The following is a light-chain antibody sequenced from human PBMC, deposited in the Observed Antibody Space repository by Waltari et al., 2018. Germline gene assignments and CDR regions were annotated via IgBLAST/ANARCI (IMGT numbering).Light chain of an antibody. CDR1: QGISRN. Sequence: IQLTQSPCSLSAAVGDRVTITCRASQGISRNLAWYQQKPGKATKLLISSASTLQGGVPLRFSGSGSGTDFTLTISSLQPEDFATYYCQQLNSYPITFGQGTRLEIK. CDR3: QQLNSYPIT. V-gene: IGKV1-9*01. CDR2: SAS. J-gene: IGKJ5*01.